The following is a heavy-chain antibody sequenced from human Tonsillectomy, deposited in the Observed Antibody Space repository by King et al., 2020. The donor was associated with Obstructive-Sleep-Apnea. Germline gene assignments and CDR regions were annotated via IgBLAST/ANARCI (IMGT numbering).Heavy chain of an antibody. CDR2: ISSSSSTI. J-gene: IGHJ4*02. V-gene: IGHV3-48*04. Sequence: VQLVESGGGLVQPGGSLRLSCAASGFIFSSYSINWVRQAPGKGLEWVSYISSSSSTIYYTDSVKGRFTISRDNAKNSLCLQMNSLRAEDTAVYYCVRVRGFSTLFDYWGQGTLGTVSS. D-gene: IGHD3-22*01. CDR3: VRVRGFSTLFDY. CDR1: GFIFSSYS.